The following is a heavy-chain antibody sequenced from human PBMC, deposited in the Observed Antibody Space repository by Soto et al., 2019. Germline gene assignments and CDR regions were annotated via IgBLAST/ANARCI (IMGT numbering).Heavy chain of an antibody. CDR3: ARGGGYLDY. CDR1: GFTFSSFG. V-gene: IGHV3-33*01. D-gene: IGHD2-15*01. CDR2: IWYDGNNK. J-gene: IGHJ4*02. Sequence: QVQLVESGGGVVQPGRSLRLSCAVSGFTFSSFGMHWVRQAPGKGLEWVANIWYDGNNKYYADSVMGRFTISRDNSNDTLYLQMTSLRAEDTAVYYCARGGGYLDYRGRGTLITVSS.